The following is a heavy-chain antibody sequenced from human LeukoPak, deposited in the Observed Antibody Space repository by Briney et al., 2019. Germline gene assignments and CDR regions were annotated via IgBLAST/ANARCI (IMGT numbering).Heavy chain of an antibody. D-gene: IGHD6-6*01. V-gene: IGHV1-2*02. Sequence: GASVKVSCKASGYTFTGYYMHWVRQAPGQGLEWMGWINPNSGGTNYAQKFQGRVTMTRDTSISTAYMELSRLRSDDTAVYYCARAEGAARWRGGYYFDYWGQGTLVTVSS. CDR1: GYTFTGYY. CDR3: ARAEGAARWRGGYYFDY. J-gene: IGHJ4*02. CDR2: INPNSGGT.